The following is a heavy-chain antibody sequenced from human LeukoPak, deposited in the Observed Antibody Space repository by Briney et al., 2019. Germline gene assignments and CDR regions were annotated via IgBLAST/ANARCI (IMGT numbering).Heavy chain of an antibody. Sequence: PGGSLRLSCAASGFTFGSYWMHWVRQAPGKGLVWVSRINSDGSSTSYADSVKGRFTISRDNAKNTLYLRMNSLRAEDTAVYYCARGYCRGGSCYSGDAFDIWGQGTMVTVSS. V-gene: IGHV3-74*01. J-gene: IGHJ3*02. D-gene: IGHD2-15*01. CDR3: ARGYCRGGSCYSGDAFDI. CDR1: GFTFGSYW. CDR2: INSDGSST.